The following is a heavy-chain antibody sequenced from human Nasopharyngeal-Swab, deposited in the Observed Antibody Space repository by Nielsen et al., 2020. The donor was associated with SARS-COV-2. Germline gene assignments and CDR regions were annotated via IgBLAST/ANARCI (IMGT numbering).Heavy chain of an antibody. Sequence: SVKVSCKASGGTFSSYAISWVRQAPGQGLEWMGGIIPILGIANYAQKFQGRVTITADKSTSTAYMELSSLRSEDTAVYYCVRTPYCGGDCYRHFDYWGQGTLVTVSS. CDR3: VRTPYCGGDCYRHFDY. J-gene: IGHJ4*02. CDR1: GGTFSSYA. CDR2: IIPILGIA. D-gene: IGHD2-21*02. V-gene: IGHV1-69*10.